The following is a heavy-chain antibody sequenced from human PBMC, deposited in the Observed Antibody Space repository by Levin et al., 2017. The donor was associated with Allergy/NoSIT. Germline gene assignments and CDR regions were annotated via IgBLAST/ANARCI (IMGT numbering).Heavy chain of an antibody. J-gene: IGHJ4*02. CDR3: ARLRRVRGYYFDY. CDR1: GGSISSSSYY. CDR2: IYYSGST. D-gene: IGHD3-10*01. V-gene: IGHV4-39*01. Sequence: SCTVSGGSISSSSYYWGWIRQPPGKGLEWIGSIYYSGSTYYNPSLKSRVTISVDTSKNQFSLKLSSVTAADTAVYYCARLRRVRGYYFDYWGQGTLVTVSS.